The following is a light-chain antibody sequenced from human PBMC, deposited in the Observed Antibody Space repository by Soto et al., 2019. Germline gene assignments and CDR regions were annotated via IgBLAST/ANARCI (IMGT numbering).Light chain of an antibody. Sequence: QSVLTQPPSVSAAPGQKVTISCSGSSSNIGNNYVSWYQQLPGTAPKLLIYANDKRPSGVPARFSGSKSGASATLAITGLETGDEADYYCGTWDASLSDYYVFGTGTKLTVL. V-gene: IGLV1-51*01. CDR1: SSNIGNNY. CDR3: GTWDASLSDYYV. J-gene: IGLJ1*01. CDR2: AND.